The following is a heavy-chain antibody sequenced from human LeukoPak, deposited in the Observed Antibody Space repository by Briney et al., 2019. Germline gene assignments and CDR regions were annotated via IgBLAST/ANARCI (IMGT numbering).Heavy chain of an antibody. CDR3: ARGPYSYDSSGAFDI. J-gene: IGHJ3*02. Sequence: PSETLSLTCTVSGGSITSYYWSWIRQPPGKGLEWIGCIYYSGSTNYNPSLKSRVTILVDTSKNQFSLKLSSVTAADTAVYFCARGPYSYDSSGAFDIWGQGTMVTVSS. CDR1: GGSITSYY. CDR2: IYYSGST. V-gene: IGHV4-59*01. D-gene: IGHD3-22*01.